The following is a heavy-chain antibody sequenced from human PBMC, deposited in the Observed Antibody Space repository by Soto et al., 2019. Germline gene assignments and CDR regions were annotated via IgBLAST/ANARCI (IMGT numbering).Heavy chain of an antibody. V-gene: IGHV3-23*01. CDR2: ISGSGGST. D-gene: IGHD3-3*01. CDR3: AKDKPMDYDFWSGYYSYFDY. Sequence: GGSLRLSCAASGFTFSSYAMSWVRQAPGKGLEWVSAISGSGGSTYYADSVKGRFTISRDNSKNTLYLQMNSLRAEDTAVYYCAKDKPMDYDFWSGYYSYFDYWGQGTLVTVSS. CDR1: GFTFSSYA. J-gene: IGHJ4*02.